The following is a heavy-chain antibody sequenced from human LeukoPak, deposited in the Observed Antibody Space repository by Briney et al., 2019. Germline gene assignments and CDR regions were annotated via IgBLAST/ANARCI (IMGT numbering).Heavy chain of an antibody. J-gene: IGHJ1*01. D-gene: IGHD6-13*01. V-gene: IGHV3-30-3*01. CDR1: GFTFSSYA. CDR3: ARVYSSSWYEYFQH. CDR2: ISYDGSNK. Sequence: GGSLRLSCAASGFTFSSYAMHWVRQAPGKGLEWVAVISYDGSNKYYADSVKGRFTISRDNSKNTLYLQMNSLRAEDTAVYYCARVYSSSWYEYFQHWGQGTLVTVSS.